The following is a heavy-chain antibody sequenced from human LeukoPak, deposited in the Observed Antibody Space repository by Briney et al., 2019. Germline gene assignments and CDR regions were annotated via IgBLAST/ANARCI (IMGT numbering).Heavy chain of an antibody. V-gene: IGHV3-30*18. D-gene: IGHD3-22*01. CDR2: ISYDGSNK. Sequence: GGSLRLSCAASGFTFSSYGMHWVRQAPGKGLEWVAVISYDGSNKYYADSVKGRFTISRDNSKNTLYLQVNSLRAEDTAVYYCAKDYYDSSGYYFNGFDYWGQGTLVTVSS. J-gene: IGHJ4*02. CDR1: GFTFSSYG. CDR3: AKDYYDSSGYYFNGFDY.